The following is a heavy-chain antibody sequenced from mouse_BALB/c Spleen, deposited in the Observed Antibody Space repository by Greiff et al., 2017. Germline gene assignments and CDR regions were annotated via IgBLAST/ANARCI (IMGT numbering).Heavy chain of an antibody. CDR3: ASYYGSSYDAWFAY. Sequence: QVHVKQPGAELVKPGASVKLSCKASGYTFTSYWMHWVKQRPGQGLEWIGEIDPSDSYTNYNQKFKGKATLTVDKSSSTAYMQLSSLTSEDSAVYYCASYYGSSYDAWFAYWGQGTLVTVSA. CDR1: GYTFTSYW. J-gene: IGHJ3*01. D-gene: IGHD1-1*01. V-gene: IGHV1-69*02. CDR2: IDPSDSYT.